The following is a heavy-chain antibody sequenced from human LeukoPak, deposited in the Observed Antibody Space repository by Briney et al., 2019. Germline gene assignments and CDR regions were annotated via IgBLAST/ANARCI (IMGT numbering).Heavy chain of an antibody. CDR1: GDSISTYS. J-gene: IGHJ4*02. D-gene: IGHD3-22*01. CDR3: ARLVYDSRGYYFDY. CDR2: IRYSGSA. Sequence: SETLSLTCTVSGDSISTYSWSWIRQPPGKGPEWIGYIRYSGSANYNPSLRSRVTISIDTSKNQFSLKLSSVTAADTAVYHCARLVYDSRGYYFDYWGQGTLVTVSS. V-gene: IGHV4-59*08.